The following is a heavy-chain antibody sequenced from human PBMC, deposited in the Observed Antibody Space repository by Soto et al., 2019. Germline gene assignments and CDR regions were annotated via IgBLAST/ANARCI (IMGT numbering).Heavy chain of an antibody. D-gene: IGHD1-1*01. CDR2: IYDSGTT. J-gene: IGHJ4*02. Sequence: SETLSLTCTVSGGSISTYFWSWIRQPPGKGLEWIGYIYDSGTTNYNPSLKSRVTISADTSKNQFSLKLSSVTAADTAVYYCASHGPGTFLDYWGQGTLVTVSS. V-gene: IGHV4-59*08. CDR1: GGSISTYF. CDR3: ASHGPGTFLDY.